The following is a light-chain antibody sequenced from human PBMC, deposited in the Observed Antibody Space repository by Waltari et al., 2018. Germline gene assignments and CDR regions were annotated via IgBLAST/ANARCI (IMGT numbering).Light chain of an antibody. CDR2: EVS. V-gene: IGKV2D-29*01. J-gene: IGKJ5*01. CDR1: QTLLHSDAKTL. CDR3: MQSIQLPPIT. Sequence: DIVTTQIPLPLSVTPGPPASISFKSSQTLLHSDAKTLVYWYLQKAGQPPQLRIYEVSNRFSGVPDRFSGSGSGTDFTLKISRVEAEDVGVYFYMQSIQLPPITFGQGTRLEIK.